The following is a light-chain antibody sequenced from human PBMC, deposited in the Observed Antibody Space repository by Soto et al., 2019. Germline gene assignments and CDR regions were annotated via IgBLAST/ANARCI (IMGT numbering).Light chain of an antibody. J-gene: IGLJ1*01. V-gene: IGLV2-8*01. CDR3: SSLAAYFNSHYV. Sequence: QSVLTQPPSASGSPGQSVTISCTGTSSDVGRYNFVSWYQQHPGKAPKLMIFEVTKRPSGVPDRFSGSKSGNTASLTVSGLQAEDEADYYCSSLAAYFNSHYVFGTGTKLTVL. CDR1: SSDVGRYNF. CDR2: EVT.